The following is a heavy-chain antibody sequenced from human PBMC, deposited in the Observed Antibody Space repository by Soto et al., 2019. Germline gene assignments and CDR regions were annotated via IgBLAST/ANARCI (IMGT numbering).Heavy chain of an antibody. CDR2: ISYDGSNK. CDR1: GFTFSSYA. J-gene: IGHJ4*02. V-gene: IGHV3-30-3*01. D-gene: IGHD6-6*01. Sequence: GGSLILSCAASGFTFSSYAMHWVRQAPGKGLEWVAVISYDGSNKYYADSVKGRFTISRGNSKNTLYLQMNSLRAEDTAVYYCASPLLEYSSSSNPYWGQGTLVTVSS. CDR3: ASPLLEYSSSSNPY.